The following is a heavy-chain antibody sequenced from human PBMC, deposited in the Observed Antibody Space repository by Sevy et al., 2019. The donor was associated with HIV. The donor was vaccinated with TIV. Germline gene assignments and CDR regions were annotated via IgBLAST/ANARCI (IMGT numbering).Heavy chain of an antibody. D-gene: IGHD3-10*01. Sequence: GSLRLSCAASGFTFSSYSMNWVHQAPGKGLEWVSSISSSSSYIYYADSVKGRFTISRDNAKNSLYLQMNSLRAEDTAVYYCARDGPTMVRGVSFYFDYWGQGTLVTVSS. CDR2: ISSSSSYI. J-gene: IGHJ4*02. CDR3: ARDGPTMVRGVSFYFDY. V-gene: IGHV3-21*01. CDR1: GFTFSSYS.